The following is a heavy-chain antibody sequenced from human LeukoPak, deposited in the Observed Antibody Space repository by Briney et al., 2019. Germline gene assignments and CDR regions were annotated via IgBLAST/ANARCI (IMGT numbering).Heavy chain of an antibody. Sequence: SETLSLTCAVYGGFFSGYYWSWIRQPPGKGLEWIGEINHSGSTNYNPSLKSRVTISVDTSKNQFSLKLSSVTAADAAVYYCARASSGYSGYGPGSYYYYMDVWGKGTTVTVSS. J-gene: IGHJ6*03. V-gene: IGHV4-34*01. D-gene: IGHD5-12*01. CDR1: GGFFSGYY. CDR2: INHSGST. CDR3: ARASSGYSGYGPGSYYYYMDV.